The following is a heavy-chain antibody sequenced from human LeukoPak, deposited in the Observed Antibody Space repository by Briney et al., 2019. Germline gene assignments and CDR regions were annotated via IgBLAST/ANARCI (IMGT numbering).Heavy chain of an antibody. V-gene: IGHV3-43*02. CDR3: AKESGKFDY. CDR2: ISGDGVST. J-gene: IGHJ4*02. CDR1: GFTFSSYE. Sequence: QPGGSLRLSCAASGFTFSSYEMNWVRQAPGKGLEWVSLISGDGVSTFYADSVKGRFSISRDNSKNSLYLEMNSLRTEDAAMYYCAKESGKFDYWGQGTLVAVSS.